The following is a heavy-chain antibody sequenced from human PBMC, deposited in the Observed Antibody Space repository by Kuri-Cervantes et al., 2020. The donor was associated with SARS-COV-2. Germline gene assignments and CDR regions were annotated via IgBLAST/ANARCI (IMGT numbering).Heavy chain of an antibody. D-gene: IGHD6-13*01. V-gene: IGHV3-30*02. Sequence: GGSLRLSCAASGFTFSSYGMHWVRQTPGKGLEWVAFIRYDGSNKHYADSVKGRFTISRDNSKNTLYLQMNSLRAEDTAVYYCAKVGQQLVPDWFDPWGQGTLVTVSS. CDR1: GFTFSSYG. CDR2: IRYDGSNK. CDR3: AKVGQQLVPDWFDP. J-gene: IGHJ5*02.